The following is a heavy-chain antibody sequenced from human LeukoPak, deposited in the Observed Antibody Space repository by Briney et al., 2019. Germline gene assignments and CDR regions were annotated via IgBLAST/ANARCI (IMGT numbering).Heavy chain of an antibody. Sequence: PSETLSLTCTVSGYSISSGYYWGWIRQPPGKGLEWIGSIYHSGSTYYNPSLKSRVTMSVDTSKNQFSLKLSSVTAADTAVYYCARDRGYDSSGYAYWGQGTLVTVSS. V-gene: IGHV4-38-2*02. J-gene: IGHJ4*02. CDR1: GYSISSGYY. CDR3: ARDRGYDSSGYAY. D-gene: IGHD3-22*01. CDR2: IYHSGST.